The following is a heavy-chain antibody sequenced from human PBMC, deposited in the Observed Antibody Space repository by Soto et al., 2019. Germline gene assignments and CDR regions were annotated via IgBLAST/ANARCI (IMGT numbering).Heavy chain of an antibody. CDR1: GDRFNSYA. D-gene: IGHD2-2*01. CDR3: ARGRCWVVVPAAKKYYYYYYMDV. J-gene: IGHJ6*03. V-gene: IGHV1-8*01. Sequence: VKVCCKASGDRFNSYAIYWARQSTGQGLEWMGWMNPNSGNTGYAQKFQGRVTMTRNTSISTAYMELSSLRSEDTAVYYCARGRCWVVVPAAKKYYYYYYMDVWGKGTTVTVSS. CDR2: MNPNSGNT.